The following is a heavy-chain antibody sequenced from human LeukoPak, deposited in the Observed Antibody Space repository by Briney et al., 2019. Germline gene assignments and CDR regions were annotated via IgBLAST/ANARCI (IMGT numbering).Heavy chain of an antibody. V-gene: IGHV3-23*01. J-gene: IGHJ3*02. CDR3: ANTGGAAECAFDI. CDR2: ISGSGGST. Sequence: SGGSLRLSCAASGFTFSSYAMSWVRQAPGKGLEWVSAISGSGGSTYYADSVKGRFTISRDNSKNTLYLQMNSLRAEDTAVYYCANTGGAAECAFDIWGQGTMVTVSS. CDR1: GFTFSSYA. D-gene: IGHD6-25*01.